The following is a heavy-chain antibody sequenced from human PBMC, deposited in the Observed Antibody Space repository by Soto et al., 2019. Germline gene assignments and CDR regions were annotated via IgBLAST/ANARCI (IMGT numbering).Heavy chain of an antibody. J-gene: IGHJ5*02. CDR3: ARDPPYYYDSSGYNWFDP. CDR1: GYTFTSYG. CDR2: ISAYNGNT. V-gene: IGHV1-18*01. D-gene: IGHD3-22*01. Sequence: ASVKVSCKASGYTFTSYGISWVRQAPGQGLEWMGWISAYNGNTNYAQRLQGRVTMTTDTSTSTAYMELRSLRSDDTAVYYCARDPPYYYDSSGYNWFDPWGQGTLVTVSS.